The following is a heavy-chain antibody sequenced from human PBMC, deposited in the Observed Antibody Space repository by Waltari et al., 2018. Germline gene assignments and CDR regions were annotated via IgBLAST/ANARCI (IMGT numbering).Heavy chain of an antibody. CDR1: GHTFTSYD. CDR2: MNPNSGNT. CDR3: ASRYSSSWYYFDY. D-gene: IGHD6-13*01. V-gene: IGHV1-8*01. Sequence: QVQLVQSGAEVKKPGASVKVSCKASGHTFTSYDINRVRQATGQGLEWMGWMNPNSGNTGYAQKFQGRVTMTRNTSISTAYMELSSLRSEDTAVYYCASRYSSSWYYFDYWGQGTLVTVSS. J-gene: IGHJ4*02.